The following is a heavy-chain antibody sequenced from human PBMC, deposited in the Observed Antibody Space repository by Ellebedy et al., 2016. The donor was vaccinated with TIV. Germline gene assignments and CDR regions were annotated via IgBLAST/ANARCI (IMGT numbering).Heavy chain of an antibody. CDR2: ISYDGSNK. CDR1: GFTFSSYG. CDR3: AKWNLVVEGIDY. J-gene: IGHJ4*02. Sequence: GESLKISXAASGFTFSSYGMHWVRQAPGKGLEWVAVISYDGSNKYYADSVKGRFTISRDNSKNTLYLQMNSLRAEDTAVYYCAKWNLVVEGIDYWGQGTLVTVSS. V-gene: IGHV3-30*18. D-gene: IGHD3-22*01.